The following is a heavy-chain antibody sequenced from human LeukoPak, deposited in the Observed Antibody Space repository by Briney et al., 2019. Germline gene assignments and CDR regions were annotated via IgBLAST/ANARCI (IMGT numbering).Heavy chain of an antibody. V-gene: IGHV3-23*01. CDR2: VSGNGGST. Sequence: GGSLRLSCAASGFTFRSYGMSWVRQAPGKGLEWVSAVSGNGGSTYYADSVKGRFTISRDNSKNTLYLQMNSLRAEDTAVYYCAELGITMIGGVWGKGTTVTISS. J-gene: IGHJ6*04. CDR3: AELGITMIGGV. CDR1: GFTFRSYG. D-gene: IGHD3-10*02.